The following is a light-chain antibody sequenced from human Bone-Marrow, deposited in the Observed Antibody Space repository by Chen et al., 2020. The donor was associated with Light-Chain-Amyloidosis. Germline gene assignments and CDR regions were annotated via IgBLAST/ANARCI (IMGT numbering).Light chain of an antibody. V-gene: IGLV3-21*02. CDR1: NIGSTS. Sequence: SYVLTQPSSVSVAPGQTATIACGGNNIGSTSVHWYQQTPGQAPLLSVYDDSDRPSGIPERLSGSNSGNTATLTSSRVEAGDEADYYCQVWDRSSDRPVFGGGTKLTVL. CDR3: QVWDRSSDRPV. J-gene: IGLJ3*02. CDR2: DDS.